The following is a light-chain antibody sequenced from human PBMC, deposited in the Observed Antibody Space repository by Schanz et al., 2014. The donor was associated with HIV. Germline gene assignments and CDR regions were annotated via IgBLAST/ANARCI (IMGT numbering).Light chain of an antibody. J-gene: IGLJ3*02. CDR1: SSNIGSNS. V-gene: IGLV1-44*01. Sequence: QSVLTQPPSASGTPGQRVTIPCSGSSSNIGSNSVNWYQQLPGTAPKLLIYGNKYRPSGVPDRFSGSKSGTSASLAITGLQAEDEAYYYCAAWDDSLSGPVFGGGTKLTVL. CDR2: GNK. CDR3: AAWDDSLSGPV.